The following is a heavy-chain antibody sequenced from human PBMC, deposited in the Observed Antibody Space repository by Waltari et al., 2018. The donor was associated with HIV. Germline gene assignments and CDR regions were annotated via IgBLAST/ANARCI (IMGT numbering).Heavy chain of an antibody. V-gene: IGHV3-30*01. CDR2: ISYDGRHI. D-gene: IGHD1-20*01. CDR1: GFTFNSYA. Sequence: QVQLVDSGGGVVQPGRSLRLSCAASGFTFNSYALHWVRQAPGKWLDWVPVISYDGRHIFYADSVRGRFTISRDNSKNTLYLQMNSLTPADTAVYYCARAYNWNIRSPGFCDFWGQGTLVTVSS. J-gene: IGHJ4*02. CDR3: ARAYNWNIRSPGFCDF.